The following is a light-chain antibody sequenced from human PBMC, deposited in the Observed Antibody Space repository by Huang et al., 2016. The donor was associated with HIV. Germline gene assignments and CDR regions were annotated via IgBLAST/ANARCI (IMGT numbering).Light chain of an antibody. CDR1: QNIFSN. Sequence: EIVMTQSPATLSVSPGESATLSCTASQNIFSNLAWYQQKPGQPPRLLIYSASTRATDTPDRCSGSGSGTEFTLTISSLQSEDFAVYYCQQYSDWPLFGGGTKVEIK. CDR2: SAS. J-gene: IGKJ4*01. CDR3: QQYSDWPL. V-gene: IGKV3-15*01.